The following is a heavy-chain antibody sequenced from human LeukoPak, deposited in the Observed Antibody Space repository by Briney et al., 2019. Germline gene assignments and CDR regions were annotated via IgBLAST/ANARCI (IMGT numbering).Heavy chain of an antibody. Sequence: GGSLRLSCAASGFTFSDHYMDWVRQAPGKGLEWVGRIRNKADSYTTEYAASVKGRFTISRDDSKNSLHLQMNSLKTEDTAVYYCTRNVYWRFDYWGQGTLVSVSS. CDR3: TRNVYWRFDY. J-gene: IGHJ4*02. D-gene: IGHD1-26*01. CDR2: IRNKADSYTT. CDR1: GFTFSDHY. V-gene: IGHV3-72*01.